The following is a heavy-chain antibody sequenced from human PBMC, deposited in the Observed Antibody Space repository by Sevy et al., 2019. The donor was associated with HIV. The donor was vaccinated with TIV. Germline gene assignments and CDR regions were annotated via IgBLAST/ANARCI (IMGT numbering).Heavy chain of an antibody. CDR1: GFTFSKYS. Sequence: GGSLRLSCAASGFTFSKYSMSWVRQPPGKGLERVSTLSFGCGEINYADSVKGRFTISRDNSKNTLYLQMNSLRAEDTAVYYCAKDPPTYPDYYFDYWCQGTLVTVSS. CDR3: AKDPPTYPDYYFDY. J-gene: IGHJ4*02. D-gene: IGHD1-1*01. V-gene: IGHV3-23*01. CDR2: LSFGCGEI.